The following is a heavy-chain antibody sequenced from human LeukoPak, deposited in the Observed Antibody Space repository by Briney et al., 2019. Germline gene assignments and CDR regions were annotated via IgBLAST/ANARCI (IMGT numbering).Heavy chain of an antibody. Sequence: GESLKISCKGSGYSFTSYWIGWVRQMPGKGLEWMGIIYPGDSDTRYSPSFQGQVTISADKSISTAYLQWSSLKASDTAMYYCARLVYYDSSGYPPDAFDIWGQGTMVTVSS. CDR2: IYPGDSDT. CDR1: GYSFTSYW. CDR3: ARLVYYDSSGYPPDAFDI. J-gene: IGHJ3*02. D-gene: IGHD3-22*01. V-gene: IGHV5-51*01.